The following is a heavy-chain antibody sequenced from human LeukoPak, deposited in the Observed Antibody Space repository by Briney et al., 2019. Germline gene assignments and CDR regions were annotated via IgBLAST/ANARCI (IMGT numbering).Heavy chain of an antibody. D-gene: IGHD3-3*01. J-gene: IGHJ4*02. CDR1: AFTFSSHA. CDR2: IWYDGSNK. Sequence: PGGSLRLSCAASAFTFSSHAMHWVRQAPGKGLEWVGMIWYDGSNKNYADSVKGRFTISRDNSKNTLYLEMNSVRAEDTAVYYCARGESTETWIFAGYDYWGQGALVIVSS. V-gene: IGHV3-33*01. CDR3: ARGESTETWIFAGYDY.